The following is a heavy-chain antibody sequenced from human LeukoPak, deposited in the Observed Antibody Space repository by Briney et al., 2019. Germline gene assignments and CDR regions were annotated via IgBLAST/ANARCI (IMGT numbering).Heavy chain of an antibody. Sequence: GGSLRLSCAASGFTFSSYGMHWVSQAPGKGLEWVAVIWYDGSNKYYADSVKGRFTISRDNSKNTLYLQMNSLRAEDTAVYYCAKEYDILTGYHLGYFDYWGQGTLVTVSS. CDR3: AKEYDILTGYHLGYFDY. V-gene: IGHV3-33*06. CDR2: IWYDGSNK. CDR1: GFTFSSYG. J-gene: IGHJ4*02. D-gene: IGHD3-9*01.